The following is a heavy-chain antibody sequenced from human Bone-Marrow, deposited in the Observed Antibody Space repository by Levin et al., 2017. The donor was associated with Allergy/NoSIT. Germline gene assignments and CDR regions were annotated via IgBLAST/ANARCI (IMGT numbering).Heavy chain of an antibody. J-gene: IGHJ3*02. V-gene: IGHV1-69*13. CDR1: GGTFSSYA. CDR3: AMPGIAVAQWAFDI. D-gene: IGHD6-19*01. Sequence: SVKVSCKASGGTFSSYAISWVRQAPGQGLEWMGGIIPIFGTANYAQKFQGRVTITADESTSTAYMELSSLRSEDTAVYYCAMPGIAVAQWAFDIWGQGTMVTVSS. CDR2: IIPIFGTA.